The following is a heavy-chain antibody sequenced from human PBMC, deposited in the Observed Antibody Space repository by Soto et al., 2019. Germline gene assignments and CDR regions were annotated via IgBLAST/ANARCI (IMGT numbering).Heavy chain of an antibody. CDR2: ISGSGVST. CDR1: GFTFSSYA. V-gene: IGHV3-23*01. J-gene: IGHJ4*01. CDR3: AKDTYYYYSSFYYGY. D-gene: IGHD3-22*01. Sequence: GGSLRLSCAASGFTFSSYAMSWVRQAPGKGLEWVSAISGSGVSTYYADSVKGRFTISRDNSKYTLYLQMNSLRAEDSSGDYCAKDTYYYYSSFYYGYWGQGTLVTVSS.